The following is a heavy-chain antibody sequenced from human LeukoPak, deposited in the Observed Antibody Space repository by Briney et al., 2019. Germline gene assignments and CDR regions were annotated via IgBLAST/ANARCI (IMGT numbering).Heavy chain of an antibody. CDR1: GFTFSSYW. V-gene: IGHV3-7*01. J-gene: IGHJ4*02. Sequence: GGSLRLSCAASGFTFSSYWMSWVRQAPGKVLEWVADIKQNGSEKYYVNSVKGRFTISRDNAKNSLYLQMNSLRAEDTAVYYCARVAIPRYTSGWYDFWGQGTLVTVSS. D-gene: IGHD6-19*01. CDR3: ARVAIPRYTSGWYDF. CDR2: IKQNGSEK.